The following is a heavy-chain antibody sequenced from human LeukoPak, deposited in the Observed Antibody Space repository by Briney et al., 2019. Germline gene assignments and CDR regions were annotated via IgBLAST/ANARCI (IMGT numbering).Heavy chain of an antibody. V-gene: IGHV4-39*07. CDR1: GGSISSSSYY. Sequence: SETLSLTCAVSGGSISSSSYYWGWIRQPPGKGLEWIGSIYYSGSTYYNPSLKSRDTISVDTSKNQFSLKLSSVTAADTAVYYCARESPPYSSGWEDAFDIWGQGTMVTVSS. CDR3: ARESPPYSSGWEDAFDI. J-gene: IGHJ3*02. D-gene: IGHD6-19*01. CDR2: IYYSGST.